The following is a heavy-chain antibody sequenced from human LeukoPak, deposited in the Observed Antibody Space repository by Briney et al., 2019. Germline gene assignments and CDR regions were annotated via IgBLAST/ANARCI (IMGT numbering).Heavy chain of an antibody. CDR1: GYTFTGYY. V-gene: IGHV1-2*02. D-gene: IGHD2-2*01. CDR3: ATSPVVPAAIRCPDY. J-gene: IGHJ4*02. Sequence: ASVKVSCKASGYTFTGYYMHWVRQAPGQGLEWMGWINPNSGGTNYAQKFQGRVTMTRDTSISTAYMELSRLRSDDTAMYYCATSPVVPAAIRCPDYWGQGTLVTVSS. CDR2: INPNSGGT.